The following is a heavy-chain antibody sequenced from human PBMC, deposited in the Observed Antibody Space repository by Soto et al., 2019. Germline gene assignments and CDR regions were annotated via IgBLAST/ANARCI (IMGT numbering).Heavy chain of an antibody. J-gene: IGHJ6*02. D-gene: IGHD6-13*01. V-gene: IGHV4-34*01. CDR3: ASPGYSSSWNIYYYGMDV. CDR2: INHSGST. Sequence: SQTLCVTWGVLGGSCRGLCWRWIRQPPGKGLEWIGEINHSGSTNYNPSLKSRVTISVDTSKNQFSLKLSSVTAADTAVYYCASPGYSSSWNIYYYGMDVWGQGTTVTVSS. CDR1: GGSCRGLC.